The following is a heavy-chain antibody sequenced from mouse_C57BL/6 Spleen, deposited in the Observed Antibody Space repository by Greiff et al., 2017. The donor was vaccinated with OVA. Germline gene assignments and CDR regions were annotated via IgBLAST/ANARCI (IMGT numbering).Heavy chain of an antibody. CDR1: GYTFTSYW. V-gene: IGHV1-64*01. CDR2: IHPNSGST. Sequence: VQLKQSGAELVKPGASVKLSCKASGYTFTSYWMHWVKQRPGQGLEWIGMIHPNSGSTNYNEKFKSKATLTVDKSSSTAYMQLSSLTSEDSAVYYCARPAIYYDYDVDFDYWGQGTTLTVSS. D-gene: IGHD2-4*01. CDR3: ARPAIYYDYDVDFDY. J-gene: IGHJ2*01.